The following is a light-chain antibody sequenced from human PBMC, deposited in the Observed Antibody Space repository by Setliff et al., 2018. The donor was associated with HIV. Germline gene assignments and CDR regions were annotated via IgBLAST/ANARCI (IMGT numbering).Light chain of an antibody. CDR2: DAS. Sequence: EIVLTQSPATLSLSPGESATLSCRASQSVSYYLAWYHQKPGQAPRLLIYDASNRATGIPARFSGSGSGTDFTLTISSLVPEDFAFYFCQQRSSWLTFGGGTKVDIK. CDR1: QSVSYY. CDR3: QQRSSWLT. V-gene: IGKV3-11*01. J-gene: IGKJ4*01.